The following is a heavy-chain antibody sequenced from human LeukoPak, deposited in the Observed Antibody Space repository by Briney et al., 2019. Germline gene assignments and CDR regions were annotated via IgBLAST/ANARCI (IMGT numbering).Heavy chain of an antibody. V-gene: IGHV4-39*07. CDR2: IYYSGST. Sequence: PSETLSLTCTVSGGSISSSSYYWGWIRQPPGKGLEWIGSIYYSGSTYYNPSLKSRVTISVDTSKNQFSLKLSSVTAADTAVYYCARGYCSGGSCSSLDAFDIWGQGTMVTVSS. CDR1: GGSISSSSYY. J-gene: IGHJ3*02. D-gene: IGHD2-15*01. CDR3: ARGYCSGGSCSSLDAFDI.